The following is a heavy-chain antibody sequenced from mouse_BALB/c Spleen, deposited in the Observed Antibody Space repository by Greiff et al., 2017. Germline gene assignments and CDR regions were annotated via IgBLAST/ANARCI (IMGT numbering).Heavy chain of an antibody. CDR2: IYPSDSYT. CDR1: GYTFTSYW. D-gene: IGHD1-1*01. Sequence: QVQLQQPGAELVRPGASVKLSCKASGYTFTSYWINWVKQRPGQGLEWIGNIYPSDSYTNYNQKFKDKATLTVDKSSSTAYMQLSSPTSEDSAVYYCTRLLPYAMDYWGQGTSVTVSS. CDR3: TRLLPYAMDY. V-gene: IGHV1-69*02. J-gene: IGHJ4*01.